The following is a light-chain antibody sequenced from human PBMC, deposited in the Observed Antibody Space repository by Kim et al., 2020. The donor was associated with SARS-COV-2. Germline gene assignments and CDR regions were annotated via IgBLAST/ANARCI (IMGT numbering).Light chain of an antibody. CDR3: LQAIEAPFT. Sequence: DIVLTQSPLSLPVSPGEPASISCRSSQSLVHSDGYIFLDWYLQKPGQSPHLLIYWGSTRAAAVPDRFSGSGSTTDFTLKISRVEPEDFGVYYCLQAIEAPFTFGQGTKLEI. V-gene: IGKV2-28*01. CDR2: WGS. J-gene: IGKJ2*01. CDR1: QSLVHSDGYIF.